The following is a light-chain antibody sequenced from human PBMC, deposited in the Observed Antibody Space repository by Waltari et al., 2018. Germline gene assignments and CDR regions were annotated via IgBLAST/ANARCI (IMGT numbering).Light chain of an antibody. V-gene: IGKV3-15*01. CDR3: QQYNQWPPIT. CDR1: QSVSRN. Sequence: EIVMTQSPASLSVSPGERATLSCRASQSVSRNLAWYQQKPGQAPRLLIYDASTRATGIPARFSGSGSGTEFTLTIDSVQSEDFAIYSCQQYNQWPPITFGQGTRLEIK. CDR2: DAS. J-gene: IGKJ5*01.